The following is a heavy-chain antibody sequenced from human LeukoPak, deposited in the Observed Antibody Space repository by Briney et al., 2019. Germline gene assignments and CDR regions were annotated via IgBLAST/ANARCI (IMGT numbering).Heavy chain of an antibody. CDR3: AKIFPVDCSSTSCYIPV. Sequence: PGGSLRLSCAASGFTFDDYAMHWVRQAPGKGLEWVSLISGDGGSTYYADSVKGRFTISRDNSKNSLYLQMSSLRTEDTALYYCAKIFPVDCSSTSCYIPVWGQGTLVTVSS. D-gene: IGHD2-2*02. J-gene: IGHJ4*02. CDR2: ISGDGGST. CDR1: GFTFDDYA. V-gene: IGHV3-43*02.